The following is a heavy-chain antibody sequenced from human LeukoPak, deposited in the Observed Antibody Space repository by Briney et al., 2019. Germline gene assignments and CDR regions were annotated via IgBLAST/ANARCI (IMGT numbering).Heavy chain of an antibody. Sequence: ASVKVSCKPSGYTFTIYGISWVRQAPGQGLEWMGWISAYNGNTNYAQKLQGRVTMTTDTSTSTAYMELRSLRSDDTVVYYCARVYGSGSHFDYWGQGTLVTVSS. V-gene: IGHV1-18*01. CDR3: ARVYGSGSHFDY. CDR2: ISAYNGNT. J-gene: IGHJ4*02. CDR1: GYTFTIYG. D-gene: IGHD3-10*01.